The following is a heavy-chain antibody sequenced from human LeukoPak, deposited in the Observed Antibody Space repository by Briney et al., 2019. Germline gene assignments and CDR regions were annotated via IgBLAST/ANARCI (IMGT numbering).Heavy chain of an antibody. J-gene: IGHJ4*02. CDR3: ARRSGIAVAGAFDY. D-gene: IGHD6-19*01. CDR1: GFTFSSYG. Sequence: GGSLRLSCAASGFTFSSYGMNWVRQAPGKGLEWVSTISGSGGSTYYADSVKGRFTISRDNSKNTLYLQMNSLRAEDTAVYHCARRSGIAVAGAFDYWGQGTLVTVSS. CDR2: ISGSGGST. V-gene: IGHV3-23*01.